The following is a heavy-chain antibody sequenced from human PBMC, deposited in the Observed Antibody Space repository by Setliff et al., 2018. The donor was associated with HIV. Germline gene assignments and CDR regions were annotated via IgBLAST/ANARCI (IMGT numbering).Heavy chain of an antibody. Sequence: SETLSLTCTVSGGPFSSSSYYWGWIRQPPGKGLEWIGSLRPSGNTYYNPSLKSRVTISVDTYKNQFSLNLSSVTAEDTAVYYCARGTAYYNCWSGYSQDYYYYMDVWGKGTTVTVS. CDR2: LRPSGNT. CDR1: GGPFSSSSYY. J-gene: IGHJ6*03. D-gene: IGHD3-3*01. CDR3: ARGTAYYNCWSGYSQDYYYYMDV. V-gene: IGHV4-39*01.